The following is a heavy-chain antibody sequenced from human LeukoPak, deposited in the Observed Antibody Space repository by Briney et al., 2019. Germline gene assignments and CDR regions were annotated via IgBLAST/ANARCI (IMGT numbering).Heavy chain of an antibody. V-gene: IGHV3-23*01. D-gene: IGHD6-6*01. J-gene: IGHJ4*02. Sequence: GGSLRLSCAASGFTFSSDVMSWVRQAPGKGLEWVSAISGSGGRTYYADSVKGRFTISRDNSKNTLYLQMNSLRGEDTAVYYCAKDPDSSSSPDYFDYWGQGTLVTVSS. CDR3: AKDPDSSSSPDYFDY. CDR1: GFTFSSDV. CDR2: ISGSGGRT.